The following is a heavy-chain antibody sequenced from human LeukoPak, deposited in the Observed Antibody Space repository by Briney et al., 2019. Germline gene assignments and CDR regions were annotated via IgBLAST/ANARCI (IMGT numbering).Heavy chain of an antibody. CDR2: INHSGST. D-gene: IGHD6-19*01. J-gene: IGHJ4*02. V-gene: IGHV4-34*01. CDR1: GGSISSYY. Sequence: PSETLSLTCTVSGGSISSYYWSWIRQPPGKGLEWIGEINHSGSTNYNPSLKSRVTISVDTSKNQFSLKLSSVTAADTAVYYCARDRRNGSGWHVAFIDYWGQGTLVTVSS. CDR3: ARDRRNGSGWHVAFIDY.